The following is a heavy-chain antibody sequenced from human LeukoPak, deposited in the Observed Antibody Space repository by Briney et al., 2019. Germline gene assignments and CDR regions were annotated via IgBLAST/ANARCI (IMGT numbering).Heavy chain of an antibody. V-gene: IGHV4-34*01. J-gene: IGHJ4*02. CDR3: ARDGDFWSGLYYFDY. CDR1: GGSFSGYY. CDR2: INQSGST. Sequence: SETLSLTCAVYGGSFSGYYWSWMRQPPGEGLEWIGDINQSGSTTYNPSLKSRVTILVDTSKNQFSLELTSVTAADTAVYYCARDGDFWSGLYYFDYWGQGTLVTVSS. D-gene: IGHD3-3*01.